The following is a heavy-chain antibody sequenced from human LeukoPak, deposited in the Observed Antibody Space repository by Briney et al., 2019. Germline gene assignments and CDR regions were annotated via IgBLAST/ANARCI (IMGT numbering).Heavy chain of an antibody. CDR3: ARDGSSGWSGDYYGMDV. V-gene: IGHV1-2*06. J-gene: IGHJ6*02. CDR1: GYTFTVYY. Sequence: ASVTVSCTASGYTFTVYYMHWVRQAPGQGLEWMGRINPNNGGTNYAQKFQGRVTMTRDTSISTAYMELSRLKSDDTAVYYCARDGSSGWSGDYYGMDVWGQGTTVTVSS. D-gene: IGHD6-19*01. CDR2: INPNNGGT.